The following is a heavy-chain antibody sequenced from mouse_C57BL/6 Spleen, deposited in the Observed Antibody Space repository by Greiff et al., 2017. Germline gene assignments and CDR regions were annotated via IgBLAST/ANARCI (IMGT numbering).Heavy chain of an antibody. V-gene: IGHV5-17*01. Sequence: EVKLVESGGGLVKPGGSLKLSCAASGFTFSDYGMHWVRQAPEKGLEWVAYISSGSSTIYYADTVKGRFTISRDNAKNTLFLQMTSLRSEDTAMYYCARPYDYEGYFDYWGQGTTLTVSS. CDR2: ISSGSSTI. D-gene: IGHD2-4*01. J-gene: IGHJ2*01. CDR1: GFTFSDYG. CDR3: ARPYDYEGYFDY.